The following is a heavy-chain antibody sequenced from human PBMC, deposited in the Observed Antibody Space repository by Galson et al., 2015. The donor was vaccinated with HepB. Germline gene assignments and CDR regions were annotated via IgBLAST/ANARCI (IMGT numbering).Heavy chain of an antibody. Sequence: SLRLSCAASGFTFSSYAMSWVRQAPGKGLEWVSTISGSTGRTYYADSVRGRFTISRDNSKNTLYLQMNSLRVEDTAVYYCAKDAGFLEWIPYYFDYWGQGTLVTVSS. D-gene: IGHD3-3*01. CDR1: GFTFSSYA. CDR3: AKDAGFLEWIPYYFDY. V-gene: IGHV3-23*01. CDR2: ISGSTGRT. J-gene: IGHJ4*02.